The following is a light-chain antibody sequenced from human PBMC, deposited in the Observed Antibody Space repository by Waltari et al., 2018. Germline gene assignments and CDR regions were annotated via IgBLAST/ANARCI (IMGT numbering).Light chain of an antibody. Sequence: QSALTQPASVSGSPGQSITLSCTGTTSDVWTYNLVSWYQQHPGKAPKLIIFEGTKRPSGVSNRFFASKSGNTASLTISGLQADDEADYHCCSYVSNTYVFGTGTKVTVL. CDR3: CSYVSNTYV. CDR1: TSDVWTYNL. J-gene: IGLJ1*01. CDR2: EGT. V-gene: IGLV2-23*01.